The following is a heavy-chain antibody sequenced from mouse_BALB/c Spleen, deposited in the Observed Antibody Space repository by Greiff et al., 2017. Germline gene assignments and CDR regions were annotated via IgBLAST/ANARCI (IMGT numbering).Heavy chain of an antibody. D-gene: IGHD2-10*02. J-gene: IGHJ4*01. CDR2: INPDSSTI. Sequence: EVKLLESGGGLVQPGGSLKLSCAASGFDFSRYWMSWVRQAPGKGLEWIGEINPDSSTINYTPSLKDKFIISRDNAKNTLYLQMSKVRSEDTALYYCARRGEYGNFFYYAMDYWGQGTSVTVSS. CDR1: GFDFSRYW. V-gene: IGHV4-1*02. CDR3: ARRGEYGNFFYYAMDY.